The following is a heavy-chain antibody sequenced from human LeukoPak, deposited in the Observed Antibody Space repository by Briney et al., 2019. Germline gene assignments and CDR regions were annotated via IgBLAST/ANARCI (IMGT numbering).Heavy chain of an antibody. CDR2: IYASGTT. CDR1: GDSISSYY. J-gene: IGHJ4*02. Sequence: SDTLSLTYTVWGDSISSYYWRWIRQPAGKGLEWIGRIYASGTTNYNPSLKSRVTMSVDTSKNEFSLHLISVTAADTAVFYCARQGMGDHRVFDYWGQGTLVTVSS. V-gene: IGHV4-4*07. D-gene: IGHD2-21*02. CDR3: ARQGMGDHRVFDY.